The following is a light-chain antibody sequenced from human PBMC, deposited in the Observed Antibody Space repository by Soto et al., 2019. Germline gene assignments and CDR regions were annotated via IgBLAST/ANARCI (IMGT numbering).Light chain of an antibody. V-gene: IGKV1-39*01. CDR3: QQSSSIPYT. CDR2: VAS. Sequence: DIQMTQSPSSLSASVGDRVTITCRASQSITTYLNWYQQKPGKAPQLLIYVASSLQSGVPSRFSGSGSGTDFALTISSLQPEDFASYYCQQSSSIPYTFGHGTKLEIK. CDR1: QSITTY. J-gene: IGKJ2*01.